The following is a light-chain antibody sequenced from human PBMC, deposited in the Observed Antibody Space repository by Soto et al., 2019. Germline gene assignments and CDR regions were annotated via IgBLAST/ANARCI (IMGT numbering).Light chain of an antibody. V-gene: IGLV2-14*03. Sequence: QSVLTQPASVSGSPGQSITISCTGTSSDVGAYNYVSWYQQHPGKAPKLMIYDVSHRPSGVSNRFSGSKSGNTASLTISGLQAEDEADDYCSSYTSSSTLVVFGGGTQLTVL. CDR1: SSDVGAYNY. CDR3: SSYTSSSTLVV. CDR2: DVS. J-gene: IGLJ2*01.